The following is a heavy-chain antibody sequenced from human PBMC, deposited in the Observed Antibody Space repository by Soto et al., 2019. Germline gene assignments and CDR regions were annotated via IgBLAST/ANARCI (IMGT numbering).Heavy chain of an antibody. Sequence: GGSLRLSSAASGFKFSNAGMSWVRQAPGKGLEWVGRIKSKTDGGTTDYAAPVKGRFTISRDDSKNTLYLQMNSLKTEDTAVYYCTTWYSSSSRDYWGQGTLVTVSS. V-gene: IGHV3-15*01. CDR2: IKSKTDGGTT. J-gene: IGHJ4*02. D-gene: IGHD6-13*01. CDR3: TTWYSSSSRDY. CDR1: GFKFSNAG.